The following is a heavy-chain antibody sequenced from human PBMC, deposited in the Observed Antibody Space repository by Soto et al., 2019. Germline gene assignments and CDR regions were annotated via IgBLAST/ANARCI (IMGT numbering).Heavy chain of an antibody. D-gene: IGHD6-19*01. Sequence: QITLKESGPTLVKPTQTLTLTCTFSGFSLSTSGVGVGWLRQPPGKTLEWLALIYWNDDKRYSPSLKSRLTITKDTSKNQVVLTITNVDPVDTATYYLAHRPLDAVSYSRGWYFTHWCQGTLVTVSS. V-gene: IGHV2-5*01. CDR1: GFSLSTSGVG. CDR2: IYWNDDK. J-gene: IGHJ1*01. CDR3: AHRPLDAVSYSRGWYFTH.